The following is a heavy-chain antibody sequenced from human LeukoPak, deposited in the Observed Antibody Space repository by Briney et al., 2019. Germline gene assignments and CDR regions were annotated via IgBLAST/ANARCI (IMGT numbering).Heavy chain of an antibody. V-gene: IGHV3-33*01. J-gene: IGHJ4*02. CDR3: AREGIQLWSVPFDY. Sequence: PGGSLRLSCAASGFTFSSYGMHWVRQAPGKGLEWVAVIWYDGSNKYYADSVKGRFTISRDNSKNTLYLQMNSLRAEDTAVYYCAREGIQLWSVPFDYWGQGTLVTVSS. D-gene: IGHD5-18*01. CDR1: GFTFSSYG. CDR2: IWYDGSNK.